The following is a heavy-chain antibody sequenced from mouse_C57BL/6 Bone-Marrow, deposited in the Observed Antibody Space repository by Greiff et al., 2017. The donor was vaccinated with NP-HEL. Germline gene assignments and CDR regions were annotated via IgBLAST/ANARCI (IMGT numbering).Heavy chain of an antibody. D-gene: IGHD1-1*01. Sequence: EVMLVESEGGLVQPGSSMKLSCTASGFTFSDYYMAWVRQVPEKGLEWVANINYDGSSTYYLDSLKSRFIISRDNAKNILYLQMSSLKSEDTATYYCARGGRRGLLRRYYYAMDYWGQGTSVTVSS. CDR2: INYDGSST. CDR3: ARGGRRGLLRRYYYAMDY. J-gene: IGHJ4*01. V-gene: IGHV5-16*01. CDR1: GFTFSDYY.